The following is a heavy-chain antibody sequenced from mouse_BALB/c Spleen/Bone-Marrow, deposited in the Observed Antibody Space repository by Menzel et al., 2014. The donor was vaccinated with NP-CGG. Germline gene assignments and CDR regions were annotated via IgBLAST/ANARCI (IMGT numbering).Heavy chain of an antibody. Sequence: VQLKESGTDLVRPGASVKLSCTASGFNIKDTYMHWVKQRPEQGLDWIGRIDPASGNTQYDPKFQGRAAITADTSSNTAYLQLSSLTSEDTAVYYCASLTGTFDYWGQGTPLTVSS. CDR1: GFNIKDTY. V-gene: IGHV14-3*02. J-gene: IGHJ2*01. CDR3: ASLTGTFDY. D-gene: IGHD4-1*01. CDR2: IDPASGNT.